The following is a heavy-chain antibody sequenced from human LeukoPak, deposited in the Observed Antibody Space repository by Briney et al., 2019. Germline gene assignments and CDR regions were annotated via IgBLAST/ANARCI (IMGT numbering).Heavy chain of an antibody. J-gene: IGHJ3*02. D-gene: IGHD2-21*02. CDR2: ISAYNGNT. CDR3: ARGAYCGGDCSSSDAFDI. Sequence: ASMKVSCKASGYTFINYGVSWVRQAPGQGLEWMGWISAYNGNTNYAQNLQGRVTMTTDTSTSTGYLELRSLRSDDTAVYYCARGAYCGGDCSSSDAFDIWGQGTLVPVSS. V-gene: IGHV1-18*01. CDR1: GYTFINYG.